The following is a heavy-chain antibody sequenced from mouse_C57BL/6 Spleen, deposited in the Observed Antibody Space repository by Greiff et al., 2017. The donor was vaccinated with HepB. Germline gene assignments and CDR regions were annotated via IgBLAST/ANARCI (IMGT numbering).Heavy chain of an antibody. CDR1: GYTFTDYY. Sequence: EVQLQQSGPELVKPGASVKISCKASGYTFTDYYMNWVKQSHGKSLEWIGDINPNNGGTSYNQKFKGKATLTVDKSSSTAYMELRSLTSEDSAVYYCARDGYDHWYFDVWGTGTTVTVSS. J-gene: IGHJ1*03. CDR2: INPNNGGT. V-gene: IGHV1-26*01. D-gene: IGHD2-2*01. CDR3: ARDGYDHWYFDV.